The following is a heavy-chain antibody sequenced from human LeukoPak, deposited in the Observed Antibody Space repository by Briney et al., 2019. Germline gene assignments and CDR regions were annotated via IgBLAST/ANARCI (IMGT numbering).Heavy chain of an antibody. CDR2: IIPIFGTA. Sequence: ASVKVSCKASGGTFSSYAISWVRQAPGQGLEWMGRIIPIFGTANYAQKFRGRVTITTDESTSTAYMELSSLRSEDTAVYYCASYSGYDYVCDYWGQGTLVTVSS. D-gene: IGHD5-12*01. CDR1: GGTFSSYA. J-gene: IGHJ4*02. V-gene: IGHV1-69*05. CDR3: ASYSGYDYVCDY.